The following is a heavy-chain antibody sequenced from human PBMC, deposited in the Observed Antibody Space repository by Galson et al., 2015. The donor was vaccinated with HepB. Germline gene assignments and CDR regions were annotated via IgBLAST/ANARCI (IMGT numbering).Heavy chain of an antibody. CDR3: ARRWYDSSGRSYYFDS. D-gene: IGHD3-22*01. CDR2: INTDTGNP. Sequence: SVKVSCKASGYTFTNYAMNWVRQAPGQGLEWMGWINTDTGNPTYVQGFTGRFVFSLDTSVSTAYLQISRLKTEDTAVYYWARRWYDSSGRSYYFDSWGQGTLVTVSS. CDR1: GYTFTNYA. J-gene: IGHJ4*02. V-gene: IGHV7-4-1*02.